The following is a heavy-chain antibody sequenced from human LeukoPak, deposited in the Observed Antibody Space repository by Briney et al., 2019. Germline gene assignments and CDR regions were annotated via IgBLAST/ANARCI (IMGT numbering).Heavy chain of an antibody. CDR3: ASPYYYDSSGYYPYYYYYYGMDV. CDR2: INHSGST. CDR1: GGSFSGYY. J-gene: IGHJ6*02. D-gene: IGHD3-22*01. V-gene: IGHV4-34*01. Sequence: SETLSLTCAVYGGSFSGYYWSWIRQPPGKGLEWIGEINHSGSTNYNPSLKSRVTISVDTSKNQFSLKLSSVTAADTAVYYCASPYYYDSSGYYPYYYYYYGMDVWGQGTTVTVSS.